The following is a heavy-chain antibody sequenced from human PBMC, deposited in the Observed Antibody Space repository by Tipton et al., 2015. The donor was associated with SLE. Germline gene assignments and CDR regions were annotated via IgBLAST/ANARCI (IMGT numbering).Heavy chain of an antibody. CDR3: AGHGYSYGSS. D-gene: IGHD5-18*01. CDR1: GGSFSSYY. Sequence: TLSLTCAVYGGSFSSYYWGWIRQPPGKGLEWIGEINHSGSTYYNPSLKSRVTISVDTSKNQFSLKLSSVTAADTAVYYCAGHGYSYGSSWGQGTLVTVSS. V-gene: IGHV4-34*01. CDR2: INHSGST. J-gene: IGHJ4*02.